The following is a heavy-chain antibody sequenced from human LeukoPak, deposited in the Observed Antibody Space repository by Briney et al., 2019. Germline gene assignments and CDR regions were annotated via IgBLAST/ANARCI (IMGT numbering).Heavy chain of an antibody. V-gene: IGHV1-69*13. CDR2: IIPIFGTA. CDR1: GYTFTNYD. Sequence: ASVKVSCKTSGYTFTNYDINWVRQAPGQGLEWMGGIIPIFGTANYAQKFQGRVTITADESTSTAYMELSSLRSEDTAVYYCARMVDIVAPFDLWGRGTLVTVSS. CDR3: ARMVDIVAPFDL. J-gene: IGHJ2*01. D-gene: IGHD5-12*01.